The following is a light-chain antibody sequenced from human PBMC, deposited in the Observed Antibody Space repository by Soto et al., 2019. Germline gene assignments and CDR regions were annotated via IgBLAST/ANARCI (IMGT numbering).Light chain of an antibody. CDR2: GAS. V-gene: IGKV3-15*01. J-gene: IGKJ1*01. Sequence: ELGMTKSQAPLSVSPGERAPPSCRASKSVRSNLAWYQQKPGQAPSPLIYGASTRATGIPSRVSVSGSGTEFTLTISILQFEDFAVYDCQQYKNWARTWTFGQGTKVDIK. CDR3: QQYKNWARTWT. CDR1: KSVRSN.